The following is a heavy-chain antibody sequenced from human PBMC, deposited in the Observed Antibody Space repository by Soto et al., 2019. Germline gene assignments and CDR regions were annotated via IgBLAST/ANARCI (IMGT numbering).Heavy chain of an antibody. Sequence: QLQLQESGPGLVKPSVTLSLTCTVSGVSINNNNFHGGWIRQPPGKGLEWIGGIYYTGSTYYNPSLKSRVTISVDTSKNHFSLQVTSVTAADTAVYYCATYSTSSGWFDPWGQGTLVTIPS. J-gene: IGHJ5*02. D-gene: IGHD6-6*01. V-gene: IGHV4-39*02. CDR3: ATYSTSSGWFDP. CDR2: IYYTGST. CDR1: GVSINNNNFH.